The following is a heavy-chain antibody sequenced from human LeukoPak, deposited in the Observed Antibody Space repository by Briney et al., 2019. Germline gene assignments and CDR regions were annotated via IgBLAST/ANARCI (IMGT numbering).Heavy chain of an antibody. CDR3: ARVFDFWSGYKDAFDI. Sequence: ETLSLTCTVSGYSISSGYYWGWIRQPPGTGLEGIGSIYHSGSTYYNPSLKSRVTISVDTSKNQFSLKLSSVTAADTAVYYCARVFDFWSGYKDAFDIWGQGTMVTVSS. V-gene: IGHV4-38-2*02. J-gene: IGHJ3*02. D-gene: IGHD3-3*01. CDR2: IYHSGST. CDR1: GYSISSGYY.